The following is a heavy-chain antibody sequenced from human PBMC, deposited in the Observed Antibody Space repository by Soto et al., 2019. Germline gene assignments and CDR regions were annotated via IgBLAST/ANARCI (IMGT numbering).Heavy chain of an antibody. CDR2: INPYNGNT. CDR1: GYTFTRYG. Sequence: ASVKVSCEASGYTFTRYGISWVRQAPGQGLEWMGWINPYNGNTNYAQKLQGRVTMTTGTSTSTAYMELRSLRSDDTAVYYCAREPVAGIWFDPWGQGTLVTVSS. J-gene: IGHJ5*02. V-gene: IGHV1-18*01. CDR3: AREPVAGIWFDP. D-gene: IGHD6-19*01.